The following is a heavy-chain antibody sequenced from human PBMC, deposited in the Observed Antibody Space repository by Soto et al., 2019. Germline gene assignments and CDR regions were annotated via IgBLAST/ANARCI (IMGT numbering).Heavy chain of an antibody. CDR1: GFTFSSYA. D-gene: IGHD3-22*01. J-gene: IGHJ6*02. CDR3: AKVYDSSGYYYRHYYYYGMDV. CDR2: ISGSGGST. V-gene: IGHV3-23*01. Sequence: PGRSLRVSCAASGFTFSSYAMSWVRQAPGKGLEWVSAISGSGGSTYYADSVKGRFTISRDNSKNTLYLQMNSLRAEDTAVYYCAKVYDSSGYYYRHYYYYGMDVWGQGTKV.